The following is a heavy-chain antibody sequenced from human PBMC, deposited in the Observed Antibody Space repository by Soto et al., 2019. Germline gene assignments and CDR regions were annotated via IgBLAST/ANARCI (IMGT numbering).Heavy chain of an antibody. CDR3: ATTYCSGGSCHDLVFDY. CDR1: GYTLTELS. J-gene: IGHJ4*02. D-gene: IGHD2-15*01. CDR2: FDPEDGET. V-gene: IGHV1-24*01. Sequence: ASVKVSCKVSGYTLTELSMHWVRQAPGKGLEWMGGFDPEDGETIYAQKFQGRVTMTEDTSTDTAYMELSSLRSEDTAVYYCATTYCSGGSCHDLVFDYWGQGTLVTVSS.